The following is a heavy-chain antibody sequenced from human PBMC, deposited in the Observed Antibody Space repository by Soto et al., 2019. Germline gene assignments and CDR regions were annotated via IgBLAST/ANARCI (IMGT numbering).Heavy chain of an antibody. CDR3: ARDLGFGLGDGLFDY. Sequence: QVQLVQSGAEVKKPGSSVKVSCKASGGTFSSYTISWVRQAPGQGLEWMGRIIPILGIANYAQKFQGRVTITADKSTSTGYMELSSLRSEDTAVYYCARDLGFGLGDGLFDYWGQGTLVTVSS. CDR1: GGTFSSYT. V-gene: IGHV1-69*08. D-gene: IGHD3-10*01. CDR2: IIPILGIA. J-gene: IGHJ4*02.